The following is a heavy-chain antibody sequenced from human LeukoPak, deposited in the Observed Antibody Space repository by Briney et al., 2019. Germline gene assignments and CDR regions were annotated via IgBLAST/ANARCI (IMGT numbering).Heavy chain of an antibody. CDR1: GFIFTKYW. CDR3: ARGGGLDV. V-gene: IGHV3-74*01. Sequence: GGSLGLSCAASGFIFTKYWMHWVRQAPGKGLVWVSHVNSDGSTTSYADSVKGRFTISRDNAKNSLYLQMSNLRAEDTAVYFCARGGGLDVWGQGATVTVSS. J-gene: IGHJ6*02. CDR2: VNSDGSTT. D-gene: IGHD3-16*01.